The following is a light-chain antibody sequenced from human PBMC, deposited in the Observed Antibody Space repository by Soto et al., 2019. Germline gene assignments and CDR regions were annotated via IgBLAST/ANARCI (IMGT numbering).Light chain of an antibody. V-gene: IGLV2-8*01. Sequence: QSVLPQPPAASESPGQSATISWTGTTSDVGAYNYVSWYQQYPGKAPKLMIYDVSQRPSGVPDRFSGSKSGNTASLTVSGLQAEDEADYYCNSYAGSDNFAFGTGTKVTVL. J-gene: IGLJ1*01. CDR1: TSDVGAYNY. CDR2: DVS. CDR3: NSYAGSDNFA.